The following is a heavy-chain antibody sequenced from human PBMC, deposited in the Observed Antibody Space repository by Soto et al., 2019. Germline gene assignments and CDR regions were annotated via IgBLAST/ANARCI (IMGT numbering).Heavy chain of an antibody. J-gene: IGHJ4*02. Sequence: GGSLRLSCAASGFSFTSYGMHWVRQAPGKGLEWLTVTSYNGESKYYADSVEGRFTISRDNSKNTLYLQMNSLTADDTAIYHCARSSSAWSISPVLDQWGQGTLVTVSS. D-gene: IGHD6-13*01. CDR3: ARSSSAWSISPVLDQ. CDR2: TSYNGESK. CDR1: GFSFTSYG. V-gene: IGHV3-30*04.